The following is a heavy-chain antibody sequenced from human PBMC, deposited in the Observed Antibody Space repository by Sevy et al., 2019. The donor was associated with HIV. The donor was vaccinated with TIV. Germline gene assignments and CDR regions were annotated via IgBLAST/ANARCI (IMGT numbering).Heavy chain of an antibody. D-gene: IGHD3-10*01. CDR3: VRGSRLDY. CDR1: GFIFGNYP. J-gene: IGHJ4*02. V-gene: IGHV3-30*04. Sequence: GGSLRLSCVASGFIFGNYPIHWVRQAPGEGLEWVAVISFDGGYKYFGDSVKGRFTISRDNAKNSVSLQMNSLRGEDTAVYYCVRGSRLDYWGQGTLVTVSS. CDR2: ISFDGGYK.